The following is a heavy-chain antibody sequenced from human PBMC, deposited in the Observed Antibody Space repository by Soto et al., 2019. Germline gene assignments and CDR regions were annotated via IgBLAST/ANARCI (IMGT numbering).Heavy chain of an antibody. CDR1: GFTFSSYG. Sequence: GGSLRLSCAASGFTFSSYGMHWVRQAPGKGLEWVAVIWYDGSNKYYADSVKGRFTISRDNSKNTLYLQMNSLRAEDTAVYYCARDLGYSSSWYVYYYGMDVWGQGTTVTVSS. D-gene: IGHD6-13*01. V-gene: IGHV3-33*01. CDR3: ARDLGYSSSWYVYYYGMDV. J-gene: IGHJ6*02. CDR2: IWYDGSNK.